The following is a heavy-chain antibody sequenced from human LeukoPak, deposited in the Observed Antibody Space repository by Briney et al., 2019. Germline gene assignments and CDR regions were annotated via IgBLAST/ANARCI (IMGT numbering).Heavy chain of an antibody. V-gene: IGHV1-8*01. CDR2: MNPNSGNT. CDR1: GYTFTSYD. Sequence: GASVKVPCKASGYTFTSYDINWVRQATGQGLEWMGWMNPNSGNTGYAQKFQGRVTMTRNTSISTAYMELSSLRSEDTAVYYCARSGGIAAAGRDGWFDPWGQGTLVTVSS. CDR3: ARSGGIAAAGRDGWFDP. J-gene: IGHJ5*02. D-gene: IGHD6-13*01.